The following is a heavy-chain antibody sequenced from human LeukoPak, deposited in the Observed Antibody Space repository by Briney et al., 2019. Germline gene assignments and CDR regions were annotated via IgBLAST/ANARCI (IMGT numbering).Heavy chain of an antibody. CDR1: GFTFSNAW. CDR3: TADLLPPPEYSSSLPYYYYGMDV. CDR2: IKSKTDGGTT. Sequence: KSGGSLRLSCAASGFTFSNAWMSWVRQAPGKGLEWVGRIKSKTDGGTTDYAAPVKGRFTISRDDSKNTLYLQMNSLKTEDTAVYYCTADLLPPPEYSSSLPYYYYGMDVWGQGTTVTVSS. D-gene: IGHD6-6*01. J-gene: IGHJ6*02. V-gene: IGHV3-15*01.